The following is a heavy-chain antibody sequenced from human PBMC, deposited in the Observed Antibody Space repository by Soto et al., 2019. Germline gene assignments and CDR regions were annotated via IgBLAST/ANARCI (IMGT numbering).Heavy chain of an antibody. CDR2: FNGNGGGT. V-gene: IGHV3-23*01. Sequence: EVQLLESGGGLVQPGGSLRLACATSGFSFSIYAMTWVRQAPGKGLEWVSTFNGNGGGTYYADSVKGRFTISRDNSKNTLYLQMDSLRAEDTATYYCAKDNSLHWFDPWGQGTLVTVSS. CDR1: GFSFSIYA. D-gene: IGHD2-15*01. J-gene: IGHJ5*02. CDR3: AKDNSLHWFDP.